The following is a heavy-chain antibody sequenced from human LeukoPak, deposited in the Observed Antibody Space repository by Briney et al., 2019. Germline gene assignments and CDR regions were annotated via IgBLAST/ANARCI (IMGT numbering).Heavy chain of an antibody. D-gene: IGHD5-18*01. Sequence: GGSLRLSCAASGFTFSDYYMSWIGQAPGKGLEGVSYISSSGSTIYYADSVKGRFTISRDNAKNSLSLQMNSLRAADTAVYYCARAPYSYGYDYWGQGTRVSVSS. CDR3: ARAPYSYGYDY. V-gene: IGHV3-11*04. CDR1: GFTFSDYY. CDR2: ISSSGSTI. J-gene: IGHJ4*02.